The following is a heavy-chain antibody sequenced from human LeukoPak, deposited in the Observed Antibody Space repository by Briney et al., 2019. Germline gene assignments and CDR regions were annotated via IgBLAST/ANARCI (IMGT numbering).Heavy chain of an antibody. J-gene: IGHJ5*02. CDR1: GYSISSGYY. V-gene: IGHV4-38-2*02. D-gene: IGHD3-22*01. CDR2: IYHSGST. Sequence: SETPSLTCTVSGYSISSGYYWGWIRQPPGKGLEWIGSIYHSGSTYYNPSLKSRVTISVDTSKNQFSLKLSSVTAADMAMYYCARHVRYYDSSGYFAHNWFDPWGQGTLVTVSS. CDR3: ARHVRYYDSSGYFAHNWFDP.